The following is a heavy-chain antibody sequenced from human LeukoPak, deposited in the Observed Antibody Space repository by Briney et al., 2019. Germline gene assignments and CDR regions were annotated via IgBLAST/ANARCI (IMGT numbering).Heavy chain of an antibody. V-gene: IGHV4-39*01. CDR1: GGSTSSISYY. D-gene: IGHD1-1*01. Sequence: PSETLFLTCTVSGGSTSSISYYWGWIRQPPGRGLEWIGSIYYSGSTYYNPSLKSRVTISVDTSKNQFSLKLNSVTAADTAVYYCARQGQERILKGWFDTWGQGTLVTVSS. CDR3: ARQGQERILKGWFDT. CDR2: IYYSGST. J-gene: IGHJ5*02.